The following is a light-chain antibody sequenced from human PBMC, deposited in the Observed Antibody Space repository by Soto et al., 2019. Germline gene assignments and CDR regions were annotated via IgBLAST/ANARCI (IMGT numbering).Light chain of an antibody. J-gene: IGLJ2*01. CDR3: CSYAGSSTFAV. CDR1: SSDVGSYNL. CDR2: EGS. V-gene: IGLV2-23*03. Sequence: QSALTQPASVSGSPGQSITISCTGTSSDVGSYNLVSGYQQHPGKAPKLMIYEGSKRPSGVSNRFSGSKSGNTASLTISGLQAEDEADYYCCSYAGSSTFAVFGGGTKLTVL.